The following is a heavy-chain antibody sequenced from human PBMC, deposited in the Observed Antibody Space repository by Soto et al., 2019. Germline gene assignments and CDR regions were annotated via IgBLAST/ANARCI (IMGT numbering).Heavy chain of an antibody. Sequence: SGPTLVNPTQALTLTCTVSGFSLSTSGMCVSWIRQPPGKALEWLALIDWDDDKYYSTSLKTRLTISKDTSKNQVVLTMTNMDPVDTATYYCAREWFGESAPRYYGMDVWGQGTTVTVS. D-gene: IGHD3-10*01. CDR1: GFSLSTSGMC. CDR3: AREWFGESAPRYYGMDV. V-gene: IGHV2-70*01. J-gene: IGHJ6*02. CDR2: IDWDDDK.